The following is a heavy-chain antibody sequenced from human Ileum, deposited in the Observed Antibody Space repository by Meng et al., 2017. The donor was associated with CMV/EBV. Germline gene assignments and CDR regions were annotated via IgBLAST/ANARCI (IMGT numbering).Heavy chain of an antibody. CDR1: GFTFSSHT. J-gene: IGHJ4*02. V-gene: IGHV3-21*01. Sequence: GESLKISCAASGFTFSSHTMNWVRQAPGKGLEWVSCISGLGGFMYYTDLVKGRFTISRDNAKSSLYLQMDSLRAEDTAVYYCASPYDSGGYYYAYWGQGTLVTVSS. CDR2: ISGLGGFM. CDR3: ASPYDSGGYYYAY. D-gene: IGHD3-22*01.